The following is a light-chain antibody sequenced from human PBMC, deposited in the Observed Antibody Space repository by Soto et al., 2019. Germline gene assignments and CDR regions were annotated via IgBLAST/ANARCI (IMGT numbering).Light chain of an antibody. CDR1: QGINNW. Sequence: DIQMTQSPSSVSGSVGDRVTITCLASQGINNWLAWYQQKPGKAPELLIYAVSYLQSGVPSRFSGTGSGTEFTLTISSLQPDDFATYYCQQFNSYPITFGQGTRLEI. CDR3: QQFNSYPIT. CDR2: AVS. J-gene: IGKJ5*01. V-gene: IGKV1-12*01.